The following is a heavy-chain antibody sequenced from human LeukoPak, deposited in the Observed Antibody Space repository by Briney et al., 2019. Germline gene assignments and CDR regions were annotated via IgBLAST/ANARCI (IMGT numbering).Heavy chain of an antibody. V-gene: IGHV4-38-2*02. D-gene: IGHD4-17*01. CDR1: GFSHSIGYY. CDR2: ALHSGKT. Sequence: SWTLSHTCSVSGFSHSIGYYWGWIPQPPGKGLEWVGNALHSGKTFYNPSLKRGPAISLDTSRNELSMRLSSVTAADTAVYYCAMITVTTGVDSWGQGTLVTVSS. CDR3: AMITVTTGVDS. J-gene: IGHJ4*02.